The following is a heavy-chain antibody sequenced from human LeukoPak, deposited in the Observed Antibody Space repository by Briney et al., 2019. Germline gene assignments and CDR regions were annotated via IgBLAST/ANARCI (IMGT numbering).Heavy chain of an antibody. CDR1: GGSFSSYY. CDR3: ARVPAYSSSWYKYFQH. Sequence: SETLSLTCAVSGGSFSSYYWSWIRQPPGKGLEWIGDINHSGSTNYNPSLKSRVTISVDTSKNQFSLKLSSVTAADTAVYYCARVPAYSSSWYKYFQHWGQGTLVTVSS. J-gene: IGHJ1*01. V-gene: IGHV4-34*01. D-gene: IGHD6-13*01. CDR2: INHSGST.